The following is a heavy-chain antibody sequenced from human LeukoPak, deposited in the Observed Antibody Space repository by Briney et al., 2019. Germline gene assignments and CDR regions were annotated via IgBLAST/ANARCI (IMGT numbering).Heavy chain of an antibody. CDR3: AKDQSRQQLLFDY. J-gene: IGHJ4*02. D-gene: IGHD6-13*01. CDR2: ISGSGGST. Sequence: GGSLRLSCAASGFTFSIYAMSWVRQAPGKGLEWVSAISGSGGSTYYADSVKGRFTISRDNSKNTLYLQMNSLRAEDTAVFYCAKDQSRQQLLFDYWGQGTLVTVSS. CDR1: GFTFSIYA. V-gene: IGHV3-23*01.